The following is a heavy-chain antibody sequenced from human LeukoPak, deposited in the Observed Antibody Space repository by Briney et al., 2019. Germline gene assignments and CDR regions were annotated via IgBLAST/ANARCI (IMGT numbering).Heavy chain of an antibody. CDR2: ISSNGGST. D-gene: IGHD6-19*01. J-gene: IGHJ4*02. CDR3: ARGIAVAGEPFAY. V-gene: IGHV3-64*01. Sequence: PGGSLRLSCAASGFTFSNYAMHWVRQAPGKGLEYVSAISSNGGSTYYANSVKGRFTISRDNSKNTLYLQMGSLRAEDMAVYYCARGIAVAGEPFAYWGQGTLVTVSS. CDR1: GFTFSNYA.